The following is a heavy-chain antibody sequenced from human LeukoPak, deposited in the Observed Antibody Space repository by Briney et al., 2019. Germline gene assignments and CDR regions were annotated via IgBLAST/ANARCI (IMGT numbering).Heavy chain of an antibody. CDR1: GYTFRSYG. J-gene: IGHJ4*02. V-gene: IGHV3-23*01. CDR3: AKYIFSYGSGSYLAH. D-gene: IGHD3-10*01. Sequence: GGTLRASCETSGYTFRSYGMSWVRQAPGKGLEWVSGISGSGNNIYYADSVKGRFTISRDTSKSTMFLHMNSLRVEDTAIYYCAKYIFSYGSGSYLAHWGRGTLVTVSS. CDR2: ISGSGNNI.